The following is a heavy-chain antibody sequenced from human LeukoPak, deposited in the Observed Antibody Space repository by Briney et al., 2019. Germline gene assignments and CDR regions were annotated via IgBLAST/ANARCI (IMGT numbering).Heavy chain of an antibody. CDR2: ISSSGSTI. V-gene: IGHV3-48*04. CDR3: ARDSSGWYYGMDV. CDR1: GFTFSSYG. D-gene: IGHD6-19*01. J-gene: IGHJ6*02. Sequence: GGSLRLSCAASGFTFSSYGMHWIRQAPGKGLEWVSYISSSGSTIYYADSVKGRFTISRDNAKNSLYLQMNSLRAEDTAVYYCARDSSGWYYGMDVCGQGTTVTVSS.